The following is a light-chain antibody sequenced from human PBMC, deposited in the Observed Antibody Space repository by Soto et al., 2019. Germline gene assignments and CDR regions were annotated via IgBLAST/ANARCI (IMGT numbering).Light chain of an antibody. J-gene: IGKJ2*01. Sequence: IQLTQSPSSLSASVGDRVIITCRASQGISSYLAWYQQKPGKAPKLLMYAASTSQSGVRSRFSGSGSGTDFTLTISSLQPEDFATYYCQQLNSYPRTFGQGTKLEIK. CDR3: QQLNSYPRT. V-gene: IGKV1-9*01. CDR2: AAS. CDR1: QGISSY.